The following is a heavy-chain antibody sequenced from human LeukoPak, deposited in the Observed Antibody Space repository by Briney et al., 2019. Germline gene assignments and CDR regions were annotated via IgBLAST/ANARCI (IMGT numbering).Heavy chain of an antibody. CDR1: GFTFSTYA. V-gene: IGHV3-23*01. J-gene: IGHJ6*03. CDR2: ISGSGGTT. CDR3: AKGLRTGVGPYMGYHYYMDV. D-gene: IGHD3-16*01. Sequence: PGGSLRLSCAASGFTFSTYAMNWVRQAPGKGLEWVSFISGSGGTTYYADSVKGRFTISRDNSYNTVSLQMNSLRDEDTGVYYCAKGLRTGVGPYMGYHYYMDVWGKGATVTVSS.